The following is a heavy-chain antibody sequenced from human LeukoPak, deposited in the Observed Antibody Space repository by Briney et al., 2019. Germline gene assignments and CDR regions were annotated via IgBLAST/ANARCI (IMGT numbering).Heavy chain of an antibody. D-gene: IGHD3-10*01. J-gene: IGHJ3*02. CDR3: ARDSYYYGSGSHPPDI. CDR1: GGSISSSSYY. CDR2: IYYSGST. Sequence: SETLSLTCTVSGGSISSSSYYWGWIRQPPGKGLEWIGSIYYSGSTYYNPSLKSRVTISVDTSKNQFSLKLSSVTAADTAVYYCARDSYYYGSGSHPPDIWGQGTMVTVSS. V-gene: IGHV4-39*07.